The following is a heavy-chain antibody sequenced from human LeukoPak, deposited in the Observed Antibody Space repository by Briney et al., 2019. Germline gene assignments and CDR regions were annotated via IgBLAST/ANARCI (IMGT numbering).Heavy chain of an antibody. Sequence: ASVKVSCKASGYTFTSYDINWVRQATGQGLEWMGWMNPNSGNTGYAQKFQGRVTMTRNTSISTAYMELSSLRSEDTAVYYCARVWGGPAAIYDILTGYKRRLDYWGQGTLVTVSS. D-gene: IGHD3-9*01. J-gene: IGHJ4*02. CDR2: MNPNSGNT. V-gene: IGHV1-8*01. CDR3: ARVWGGPAAIYDILTGYKRRLDY. CDR1: GYTFTSYD.